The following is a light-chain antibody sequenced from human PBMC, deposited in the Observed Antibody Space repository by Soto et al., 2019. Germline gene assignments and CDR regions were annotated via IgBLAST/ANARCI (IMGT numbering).Light chain of an antibody. CDR3: ASWDDSLVEGV. CDR1: SSNIGRDT. Sequence: QSVLTQPPSASGTPGQTVTISCSGGSSNIGRDTVNWYQQLPGTAPKLLIYNNNQRPSGVPDRFSGSKSGTSASLAISGLRSEDEAHYYWASWDDSLVEGVFGGGTKLTVL. J-gene: IGLJ3*02. CDR2: NNN. V-gene: IGLV1-44*01.